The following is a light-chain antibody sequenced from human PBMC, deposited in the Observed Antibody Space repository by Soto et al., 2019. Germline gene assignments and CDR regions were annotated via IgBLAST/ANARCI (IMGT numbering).Light chain of an antibody. CDR1: SSDVGSYNL. Sequence: QSALTQPASVSGSPGQSITISCTGTSSDVGSYNLVSWYQQHPGKAPKLMIYEGSKRPSGVSNRFSGSKSGNTASLIISGLQAEDEADYYCCSYAGSSTFGAVFGGGTQLTVL. J-gene: IGLJ7*01. CDR2: EGS. V-gene: IGLV2-23*03. CDR3: CSYAGSSTFGAV.